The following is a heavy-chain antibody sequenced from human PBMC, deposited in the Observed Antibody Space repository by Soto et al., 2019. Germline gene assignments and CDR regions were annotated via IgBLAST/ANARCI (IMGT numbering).Heavy chain of an antibody. CDR2: LHSSGGT. CDR3: ARSFYYGSGSYSNFDY. D-gene: IGHD3-10*01. V-gene: IGHV4-39*01. Sequence: PSETLSLTCTVSGGSISNSNYYWGWIRQPPGKGLEWIGSLHSSGGTYSNPSLKSRVTISVDTSKKQFSLTLSSVTAADTAVYYCARSFYYGSGSYSNFDYWGQGTLVTVSS. CDR1: GGSISNSNYY. J-gene: IGHJ4*02.